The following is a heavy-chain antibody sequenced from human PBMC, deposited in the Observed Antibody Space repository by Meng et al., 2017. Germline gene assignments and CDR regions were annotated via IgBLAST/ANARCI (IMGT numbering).Heavy chain of an antibody. CDR1: GYTFSTNV. Sequence: HVHLVQSGSELKEPGASVKVSCKASGYTFSTNVMNWVRQAPGQGLEWMGWINTKTGKPTYAQGFTGRLAFSLDTSASTAFLQINSLKAEDTAVYYCARAHSSGWYSFFDYWGQGTLVTVSS. CDR3: ARAHSSGWYSFFDY. J-gene: IGHJ4*02. V-gene: IGHV7-4-1*02. D-gene: IGHD6-19*01. CDR2: INTKTGKP.